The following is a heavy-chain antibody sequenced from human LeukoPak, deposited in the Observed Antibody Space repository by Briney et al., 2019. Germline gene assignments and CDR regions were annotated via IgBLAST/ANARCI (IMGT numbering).Heavy chain of an antibody. D-gene: IGHD2-21*02. CDR3: ATVFRGGDCLGY. CDR2: FDPEDGET. Sequence: ASVKVSCKVSGYTLTELSMHWVRQAPGKGLEWMGGFDPEDGETIYAQRFQGRVTMTEDTSTDTAYMELSSLRSEDTAVYYCATVFRGGDCLGYWGQGTLVTVSS. CDR1: GYTLTELS. J-gene: IGHJ4*02. V-gene: IGHV1-24*01.